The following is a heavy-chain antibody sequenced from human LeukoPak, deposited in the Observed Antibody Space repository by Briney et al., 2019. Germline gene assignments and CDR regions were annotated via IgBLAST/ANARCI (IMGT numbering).Heavy chain of an antibody. CDR3: ARVSWSGSYFDY. CDR2: IKEDESAK. J-gene: IGHJ4*02. D-gene: IGHD1-26*01. Sequence: GGSLRLSCATSGFTFSSYWMSWVRQAPGKGLEWVANIKEDESAKYYVDSVTGRFTISRGNAKDSLYLQMNSLRAEDTAVYYCARVSWSGSYFDYWGQGTLVTVSS. V-gene: IGHV3-7*01. CDR1: GFTFSSYW.